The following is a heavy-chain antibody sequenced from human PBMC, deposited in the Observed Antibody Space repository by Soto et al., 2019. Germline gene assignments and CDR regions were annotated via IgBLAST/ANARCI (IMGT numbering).Heavy chain of an antibody. D-gene: IGHD2-8*01. Sequence: PSETLSLTCTVSGGSISSYYWSWIRQPPGKGLEWIGYIYYSGSTNYNPSLKSRVTISVDTSKNQFSLKLSSVTAADTAVYYCARQSANERESILYTPNYYYMDVWGKGTTVTVSS. CDR3: ARQSANERESILYTPNYYYMDV. V-gene: IGHV4-59*08. J-gene: IGHJ6*03. CDR1: GGSISSYY. CDR2: IYYSGST.